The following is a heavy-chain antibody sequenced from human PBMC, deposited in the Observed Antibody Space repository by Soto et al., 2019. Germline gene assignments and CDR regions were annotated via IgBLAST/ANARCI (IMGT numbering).Heavy chain of an antibody. J-gene: IGHJ3*02. CDR1: GYTFDNYA. V-gene: IGHV1-3*01. Sequence: QVQLVQSGAQVKKPGASVKVSCKASGYTFDNYALHWVRQAPGRRLEWMGWIHAVNGYTKYSQSFQGRVTNTRDTSASTVHMDLSSLRSEDTAVYYCARVQYSGYDFKLAFDIWGQGTMVTVSS. D-gene: IGHD5-12*01. CDR3: ARVQYSGYDFKLAFDI. CDR2: IHAVNGYT.